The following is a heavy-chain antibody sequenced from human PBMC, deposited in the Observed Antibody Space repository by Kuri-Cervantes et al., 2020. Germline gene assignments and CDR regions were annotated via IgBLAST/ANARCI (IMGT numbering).Heavy chain of an antibody. Sequence: SETLSLTCTVSGGSISSYYWSWIRQPAGKGLEWIGRIYTSGSTNYNPSLKSRVTMSVDTSKNQFSLKLSSVTAADTAVYYCARARSESGYYKSGHYFDYWGQGTLVTVSS. D-gene: IGHD3-22*01. CDR2: IYTSGST. CDR1: GGSISSYY. J-gene: IGHJ4*02. CDR3: ARARSESGYYKSGHYFDY. V-gene: IGHV4-4*07.